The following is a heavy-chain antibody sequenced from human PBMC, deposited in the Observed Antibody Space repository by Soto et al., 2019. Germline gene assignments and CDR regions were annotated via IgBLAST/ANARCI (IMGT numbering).Heavy chain of an antibody. J-gene: IGHJ4*02. D-gene: IGHD3-9*01. CDR2: VHYSRDT. CDR1: GASVGSRAHH. Sequence: QVRLQESGPGLLRPSETLSLTCAVSGASVGSRAHHWSWIRKTPGKGLEWIGYVHYSRDTKCNPSLQSQVTISMDRFRNPFSLSLSTLTAADTALYYFVTEYYQTDDYPKIDWGQGTLVTVPS. V-gene: IGHV4-61*08. CDR3: VTEYYQTDDYPKID.